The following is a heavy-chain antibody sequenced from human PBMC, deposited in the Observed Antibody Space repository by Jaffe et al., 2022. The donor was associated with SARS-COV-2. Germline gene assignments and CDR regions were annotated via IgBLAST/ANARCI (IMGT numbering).Heavy chain of an antibody. D-gene: IGHD4-17*01. Sequence: EVQLVESGGGLVQPGGSLRLSCAASGFAFSSYAMSWVRQTPGKGLEWVSAISGSGGRTHYADSVKGRFTISRDNSKNTLYLQMNSLSAEDTAVYYCAKNYGDYYYYYYMDAWGTGTTVTVSS. CDR3: AKNYGDYYYYYYMDA. CDR1: GFAFSSYA. V-gene: IGHV3-23*04. CDR2: ISGSGGRT. J-gene: IGHJ6*03.